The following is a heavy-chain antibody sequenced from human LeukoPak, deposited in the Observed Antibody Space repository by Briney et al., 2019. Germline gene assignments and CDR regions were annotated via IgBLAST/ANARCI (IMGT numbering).Heavy chain of an antibody. CDR2: IYYTGST. CDR1: GGSLSTYY. D-gene: IGHD4-23*01. CDR3: ARGSITVVPAFDI. J-gene: IGHJ3*02. Sequence: SETLSLTCTVSGGSLSTYYWSWIRQPPGKGLEWLACIYYTGSTNYNPSLKSRGTMSVDTSKNQFSLRLTSVTAADTAVYYCARGSITVVPAFDIWGQGTVVTVSS. V-gene: IGHV4-59*12.